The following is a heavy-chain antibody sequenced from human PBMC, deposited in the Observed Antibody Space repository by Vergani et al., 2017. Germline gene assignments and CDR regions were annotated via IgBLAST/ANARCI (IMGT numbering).Heavy chain of an antibody. CDR1: SGSISSGDYY. Sequence: QVQLQESGPGLVKPSQTLSLTCTVSSGSISSGDYYWSWIRQPPGKGLEWIGYIYYSGSTYYNPSLKSRVTISVDTSKNQFSLKLSSVTAADTAVYYCARVGVVRGVSYYYYYYGMDVWGQGTTVTVSS. D-gene: IGHD3-10*01. CDR2: IYYSGST. V-gene: IGHV4-30-4*08. J-gene: IGHJ6*02. CDR3: ARVGVVRGVSYYYYYYGMDV.